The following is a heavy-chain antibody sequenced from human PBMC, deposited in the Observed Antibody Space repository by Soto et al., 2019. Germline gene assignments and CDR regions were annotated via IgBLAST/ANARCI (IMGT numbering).Heavy chain of an antibody. Sequence: QVQLQESGPGLVKPSETLSLTCTVSGGSITRGGYYWSWIRQHPGKALEWIGYIYNSGTTYYNPYLKSRVTISVDTSKNQFSLKLTSVTSADTAVYYCARDPAPWGQGTLVTVSS. CDR1: GGSITRGGYY. V-gene: IGHV4-31*03. CDR2: IYNSGTT. CDR3: ARDPAP. J-gene: IGHJ5*02.